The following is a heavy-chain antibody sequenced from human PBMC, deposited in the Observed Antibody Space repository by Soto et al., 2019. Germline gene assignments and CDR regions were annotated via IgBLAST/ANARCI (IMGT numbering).Heavy chain of an antibody. V-gene: IGHV2-5*02. CDR1: GFSLSTSGVG. CDR2: IYWDDDK. D-gene: IGHD5-18*01. J-gene: IGHJ4*02. CDR3: AHIAQLWFHLLLDY. Sequence: QITLKESGPTLVKPTQTLTLTCTFSGFSLSTSGVGVGWIRQPPGKALEWLALIYWDDDKRYSPSLKSRLTITKDTSKNHGVLTMTNMDPVDTATYYCAHIAQLWFHLLLDYWGQGTLVTVSS.